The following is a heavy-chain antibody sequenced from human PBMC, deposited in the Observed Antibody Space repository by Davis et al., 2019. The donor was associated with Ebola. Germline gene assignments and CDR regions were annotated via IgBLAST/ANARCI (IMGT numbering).Heavy chain of an antibody. CDR1: GYTFTSYG. D-gene: IGHD4-17*01. CDR2: ISAYNGNT. CDR3: ASTVTTRGGAIRSGRFDY. J-gene: IGHJ4*02. Sequence: AASVKVSCKASGYTFTSYGISWVRQAPGQGLEWMGWISAYNGNTNYAQKFQGRVTITADESTSTAYMELSSLRSEDTAVYYCASTVTTRGGAIRSGRFDYWGQGTLVTVSS. V-gene: IGHV1-18*01.